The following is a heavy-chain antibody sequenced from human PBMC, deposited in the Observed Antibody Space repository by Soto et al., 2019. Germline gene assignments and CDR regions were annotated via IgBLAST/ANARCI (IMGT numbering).Heavy chain of an antibody. CDR1: GGSISSGGYS. D-gene: IGHD3-22*01. CDR3: ARGSYYYDSSGYYHY. CDR2: INHSGSA. Sequence: PSETLSLTCAVSGGSISSGGYSWSWIRQPPGKGLQWIGQINHSGSANYNPSLKSRVTISVHTSNSQFSLELNSVTAADTAVYYCARGSYYYDSSGYYHYWGQGTLVTSPQ. V-gene: IGHV4-30-2*01. J-gene: IGHJ4*02.